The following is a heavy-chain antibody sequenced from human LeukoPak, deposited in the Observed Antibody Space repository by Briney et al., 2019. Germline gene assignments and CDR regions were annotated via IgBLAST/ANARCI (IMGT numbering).Heavy chain of an antibody. CDR2: INSDGSST. Sequence: GPLRLSCAASGFTFSSYWMHWVRQAPGKGLVWVSRINSDGSSTSYADSVKGRFTISRDNAKNTLYLQMNSLRAEDTAVYYCARVYYDFWSGYLSYPTPDYWGQGTLVTVSS. V-gene: IGHV3-74*01. D-gene: IGHD3-3*01. CDR1: GFTFSSYW. J-gene: IGHJ4*02. CDR3: ARVYYDFWSGYLSYPTPDY.